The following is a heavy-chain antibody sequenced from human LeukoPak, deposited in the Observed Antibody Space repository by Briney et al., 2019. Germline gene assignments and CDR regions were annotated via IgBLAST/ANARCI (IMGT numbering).Heavy chain of an antibody. Sequence: GGSLRLSCAASGFTFSSYSMNWVRQAPGKGLEWVSSISSSSSYIYYADSVKGRFTISRDNAKNSLYLQMNSLRAEDTAVYYCASLWFGELSLDYWGQGTLVTVSS. CDR3: ASLWFGELSLDY. J-gene: IGHJ4*02. V-gene: IGHV3-21*01. CDR1: GFTFSSYS. CDR2: ISSSSSYI. D-gene: IGHD3-10*01.